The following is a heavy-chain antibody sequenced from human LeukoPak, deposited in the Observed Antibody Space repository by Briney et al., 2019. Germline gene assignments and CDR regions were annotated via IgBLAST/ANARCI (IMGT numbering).Heavy chain of an antibody. J-gene: IGHJ4*02. D-gene: IGHD3-22*01. Sequence: SETLSLTCAVYGGSFSGYYWSWIRQPPGKGLEWIGEINHSGSTNYNPSLKSRVTISVDTSKNQLSLKLSSVTAADTAVYYCARNTYYYDGSGYSYYFDYWGQGTLVTVSS. CDR2: INHSGST. V-gene: IGHV4-34*01. CDR1: GGSFSGYY. CDR3: ARNTYYYDGSGYSYYFDY.